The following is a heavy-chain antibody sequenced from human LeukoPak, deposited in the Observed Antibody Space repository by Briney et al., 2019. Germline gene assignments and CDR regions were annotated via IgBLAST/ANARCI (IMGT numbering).Heavy chain of an antibody. D-gene: IGHD3-10*02. V-gene: IGHV3-74*01. CDR1: GFTFNNYW. J-gene: IGHJ4*02. CDR3: ARGVPGPEY. Sequence: GGSLRLSCAAYGFTFNNYWMVWVRQAPGKGLVWVSRINSDGSSPRYADSVKGRFTISRDNAKNTLYLQMNSLRADDTAVYYCARGVPGPEYWGQGTLVTASS. CDR2: INSDGSSP.